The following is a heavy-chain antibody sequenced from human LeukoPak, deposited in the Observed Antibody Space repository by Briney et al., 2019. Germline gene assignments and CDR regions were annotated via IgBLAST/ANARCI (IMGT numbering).Heavy chain of an antibody. D-gene: IGHD3-22*01. J-gene: IGHJ3*02. CDR2: IKQDGSEK. CDR3: ARVSYYYDSSGYYVDAFDI. Sequence: PGGSLRLSCAASGFTFSSYGMSWVRQAPGKGLEWVANIKQDGSEKYYVDSVKGRITISRDNAKNSLYLQMNSLRAEDTAVYYCARVSYYYDSSGYYVDAFDIWGQGTMVTVSS. V-gene: IGHV3-7*05. CDR1: GFTFSSYG.